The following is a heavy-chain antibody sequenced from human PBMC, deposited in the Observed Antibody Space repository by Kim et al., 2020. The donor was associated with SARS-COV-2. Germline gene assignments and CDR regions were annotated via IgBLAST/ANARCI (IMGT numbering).Heavy chain of an antibody. V-gene: IGHV1-3*01. CDR1: GYTFTSYA. CDR3: AVASPQQLVLFDP. D-gene: IGHD6-13*01. CDR2: INAGNGNT. J-gene: IGHJ5*02. Sequence: ASVKVSCKASGYTFTSYAMHWVRQAPGQRLEWMGWINAGNGNTKYSQKFQGRVTITRDTSASTAYMELSSLRSEDTAVYYCAVASPQQLVLFDPWGQGTLVTVSS.